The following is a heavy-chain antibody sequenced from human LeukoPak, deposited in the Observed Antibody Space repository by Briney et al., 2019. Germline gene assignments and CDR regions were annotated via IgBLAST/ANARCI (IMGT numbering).Heavy chain of an antibody. CDR3: AKYGFGEFHFDY. V-gene: IGHV3-23*01. J-gene: IGHJ4*02. CDR1: GFTFSSYA. CDR2: ISGSGGST. D-gene: IGHD3-10*01. Sequence: GGSLRLSCAASGFTFSSYAMSWVRQAPGKGLEWVSAISGSGGSTYYADPVKGRFTISRDNSKNTLYLQMNSLRAEDTAVYYCAKYGFGEFHFDYWGQGTLVTVSS.